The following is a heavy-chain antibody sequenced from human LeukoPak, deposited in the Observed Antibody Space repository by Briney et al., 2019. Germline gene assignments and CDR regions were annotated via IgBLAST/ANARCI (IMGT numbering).Heavy chain of an antibody. Sequence: ASVKDSCKASGYTFTSYDINWVRQATGQGLEWMGWMNPNSGNTGYAQKFQGRVTMTRNTSISTAYMELSSLRSEDTAVYYCARELYGSGSYYNLDWGQGTLVTVSS. D-gene: IGHD3-10*01. J-gene: IGHJ4*02. CDR2: MNPNSGNT. V-gene: IGHV1-8*01. CDR3: ARELYGSGSYYNLD. CDR1: GYTFTSYD.